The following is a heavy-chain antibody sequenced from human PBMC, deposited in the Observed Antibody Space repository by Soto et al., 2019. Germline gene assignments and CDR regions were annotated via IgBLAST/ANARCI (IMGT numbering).Heavy chain of an antibody. CDR2: IYYSGIT. V-gene: IGHV4-31*03. CDR3: ARVQYWFDP. Sequence: SETLSLTCTVSGGSISSGVYYRSWIRQHPGKGLEWIGYIYYSGITYYNPSLKSRVTISVDTSKNQFSLKLSSVTAADTAVYYCARVQYWFDPWGQGTLVTVSS. CDR1: GGSISSGVYY. J-gene: IGHJ5*02.